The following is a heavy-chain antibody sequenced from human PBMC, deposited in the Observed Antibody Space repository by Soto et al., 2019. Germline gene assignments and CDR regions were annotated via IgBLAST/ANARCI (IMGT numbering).Heavy chain of an antibody. J-gene: IGHJ5*02. CDR3: AREKNMIVVVITPNWFDP. Sequence: GGSLRLSCAASGFTFSSYAMHWVRQAPGKGLEWVAVISYDGSNKYYADSVKGRFTISRDNSKNTLYLQMNSLRAEDTAVYYCAREKNMIVVVITPNWFDPWGQGTLVTAPQ. D-gene: IGHD3-22*01. V-gene: IGHV3-30-3*01. CDR1: GFTFSSYA. CDR2: ISYDGSNK.